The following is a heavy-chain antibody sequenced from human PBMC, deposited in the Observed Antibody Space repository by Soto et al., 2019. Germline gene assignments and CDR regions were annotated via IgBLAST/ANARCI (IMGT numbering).Heavy chain of an antibody. V-gene: IGHV4-30-2*01. CDR2: IYHSGST. J-gene: IGHJ4*02. CDR3: ARVPER. Sequence: TLSHTCAVSGGSSSSVGYCWSWILQPPGKGLEWIGYIYHSGSTYYNPSLKSRVTISVDRSKNQFSLKLSSVTPADTAVYYCARVPERWGQGTLVTVSS. D-gene: IGHD2-2*01. CDR1: GGSSSSVGYC.